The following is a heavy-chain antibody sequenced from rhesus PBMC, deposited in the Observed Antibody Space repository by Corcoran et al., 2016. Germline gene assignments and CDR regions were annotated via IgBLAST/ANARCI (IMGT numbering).Heavy chain of an antibody. CDR3: ARDAAYSGGSYYGLES. J-gene: IGHJ6*01. CDR2: IFGTSGSM. V-gene: IGHV4-147*01. CDR1: GDSIRHNY. D-gene: IGHD6-37*01. Sequence: QVQLQESGPGLVKASETLSLTCAVPGDSIRHNYWRWIRQPPGKDLEWIGRIFGTSGSMNYNPSLMSRVTFSTDTSKNQFSLRLNSVTAADTAVYYCARDAAYSGGSYYGLESWGQGVAVTVSS.